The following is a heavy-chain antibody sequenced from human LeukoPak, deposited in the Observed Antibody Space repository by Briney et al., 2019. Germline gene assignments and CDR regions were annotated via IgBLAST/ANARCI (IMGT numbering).Heavy chain of an antibody. Sequence: GGSLRLSCAASGFTFSSYEMNWVRQAPGKGLEWVSYIGSSGSTIYYADSVKGRFTISRDNAKNSLYLQMHSLRAEDTAVYYCARAYCGGDCYHYYYYYMDVWGKGTTVTISS. J-gene: IGHJ6*03. CDR2: IGSSGSTI. D-gene: IGHD2-21*02. CDR1: GFTFSSYE. CDR3: ARAYCGGDCYHYYYYYMDV. V-gene: IGHV3-48*03.